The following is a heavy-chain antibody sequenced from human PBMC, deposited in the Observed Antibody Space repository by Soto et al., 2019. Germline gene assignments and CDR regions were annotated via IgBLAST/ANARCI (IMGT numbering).Heavy chain of an antibody. CDR3: ARESYTARRRLEDGGYDAFDI. J-gene: IGHJ3*02. V-gene: IGHV1-2*04. D-gene: IGHD5-12*01. CDR2: INPNSGGT. CDR1: GYTFTGYY. Sequence: ASVKVSCKASGYTFTGYYMHWVRQAPGQGLEWMGWINPNSGGTNYAQKFQGWVTMTRDTSISTAYMELSRLRSDDTAVYYCARESYTARRRLEDGGYDAFDIWGQGTMVTVSS.